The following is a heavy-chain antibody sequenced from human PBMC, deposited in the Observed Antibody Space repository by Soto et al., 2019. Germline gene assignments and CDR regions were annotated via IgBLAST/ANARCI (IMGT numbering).Heavy chain of an antibody. V-gene: IGHV3-30-3*01. CDR1: GFTFSSYA. D-gene: IGHD6-19*01. Sequence: GGSLRLSCAASGFTFSSYAMHWVRQAPGKGLEWVAVISYDGSNKYYADSVKGRFTISRDNSKNTLYLQMNSLRAEDTAVYYCARSYSSGWNPGWFDPWGQGTLVTVSS. J-gene: IGHJ5*02. CDR2: ISYDGSNK. CDR3: ARSYSSGWNPGWFDP.